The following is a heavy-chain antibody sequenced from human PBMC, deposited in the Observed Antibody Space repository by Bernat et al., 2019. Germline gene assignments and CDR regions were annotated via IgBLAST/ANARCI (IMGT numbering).Heavy chain of an antibody. CDR2: IYSGDST. V-gene: IGHV3-53*01. Sequence: EVQLVESGGGLIQPGGSLRLSCAASGLTVSSNYMSWVRQAPGKRLEWVSVIYSGDSTYYADSVKGRFSISRDNSKNTLYLQMNSLRAEDTAVYYCASLRAGDYWGQGSLVTVSS. CDR3: ASLRAGDY. J-gene: IGHJ4*02. CDR1: GLTVSSNY.